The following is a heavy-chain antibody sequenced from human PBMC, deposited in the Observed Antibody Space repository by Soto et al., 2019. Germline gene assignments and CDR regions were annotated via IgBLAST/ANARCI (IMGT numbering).Heavy chain of an antibody. Sequence: SGPTLVKPTQTLTLTCSFSGFSLTTGVGVGWIRQPPGKALEWLAIIYWNDEKLYNPSLKTRLTITKDTSKNQVVLTVTDMDPVDTATYYCAHRVNMARGPYNYFGPWGQGTLVTVSS. CDR3: AHRVNMARGPYNYFGP. CDR2: IYWNDEK. J-gene: IGHJ5*02. D-gene: IGHD3-10*01. CDR1: GFSLTTGVG. V-gene: IGHV2-5*01.